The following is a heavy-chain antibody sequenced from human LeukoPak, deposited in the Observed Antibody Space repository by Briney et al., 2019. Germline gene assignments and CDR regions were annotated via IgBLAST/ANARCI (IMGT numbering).Heavy chain of an antibody. J-gene: IGHJ4*02. CDR3: ASSDAYCGDDCEPSYYFDY. CDR2: IYSGGST. CDR1: GFTVSSNY. Sequence: GGSLRLSCAASGFTVSSNYMSWVRQAPGKGLEWVSVIYSGGSTYYADSVKGRFTISRDNSKNTLYLQMNSLRAEDTAVYYCASSDAYCGDDCEPSYYFDYWGQGTLVTVSS. D-gene: IGHD2-21*02. V-gene: IGHV3-66*01.